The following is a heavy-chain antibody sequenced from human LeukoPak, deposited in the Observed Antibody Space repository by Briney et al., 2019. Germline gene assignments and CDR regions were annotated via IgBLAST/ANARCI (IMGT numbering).Heavy chain of an antibody. CDR3: ARDLHYYGSGSYF. V-gene: IGHV3-7*01. J-gene: IGHJ4*02. Sequence: GGSLRLSCAASGFTFSSYEMNWVRQAPGKGLEWVANIKQDGSEKYYVDSVKGRFTISRDNAKNSLYLQMNSLRAEDTAVYYCARDLHYYGSGSYFWGQGTLVTVSS. CDR1: GFTFSSYE. CDR2: IKQDGSEK. D-gene: IGHD3-10*01.